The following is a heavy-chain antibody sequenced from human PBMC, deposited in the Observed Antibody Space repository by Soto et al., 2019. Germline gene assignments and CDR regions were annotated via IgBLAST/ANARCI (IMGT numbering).Heavy chain of an antibody. D-gene: IGHD6-19*01. J-gene: IGHJ4*02. Sequence: PGGSLRLSCAASGFTFSSYPMHWVRQAPGKGLEWVALIAYDGSNKYYADSVKGRFTISRDNSKNTLYLQMDSLRAEDTAVYYCARDHRSGWSLDYWGQGTLVTVSS. CDR2: IAYDGSNK. V-gene: IGHV3-30-3*01. CDR1: GFTFSSYP. CDR3: ARDHRSGWSLDY.